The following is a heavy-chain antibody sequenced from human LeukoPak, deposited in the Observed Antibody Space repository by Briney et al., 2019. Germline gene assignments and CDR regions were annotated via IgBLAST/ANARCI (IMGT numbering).Heavy chain of an antibody. Sequence: SETLSLTCTVSGGSISSYHWSWIRQPPGKGLEWIGYMYYSGTTNYSPSLKSRVSISVDSSKNQFSLKLTSVTAADTAVYYCAREVAARGYYGMDVWGQGTTVTVSS. V-gene: IGHV4-59*01. CDR3: AREVAARGYYGMDV. D-gene: IGHD1-26*01. CDR1: GGSISSYH. CDR2: MYYSGTT. J-gene: IGHJ6*02.